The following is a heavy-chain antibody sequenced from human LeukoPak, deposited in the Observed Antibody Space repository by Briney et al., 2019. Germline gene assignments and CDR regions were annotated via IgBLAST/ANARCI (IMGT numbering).Heavy chain of an antibody. J-gene: IGHJ5*02. V-gene: IGHV4-38-2*02. Sequence: SETLSLTCTVSGYSISSGYYWGWIRQPPGKGLEWIGSIYHSGSTYYNPSLKSRVTISVDTSKNHFSLKLSSVTAADTAVYYCARAVVITKGAGWFDPWGQGTLVTVSS. CDR1: GYSISSGYY. CDR2: IYHSGST. D-gene: IGHD3-22*01. CDR3: ARAVVITKGAGWFDP.